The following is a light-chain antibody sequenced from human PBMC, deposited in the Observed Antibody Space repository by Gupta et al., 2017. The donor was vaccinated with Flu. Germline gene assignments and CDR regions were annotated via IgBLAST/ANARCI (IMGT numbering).Light chain of an antibody. V-gene: IGKV3-15*01. CDR3: QQYNNWPPYT. J-gene: IGKJ2*01. CDR1: QYIGNN. Sequence: EIVMTQSPATLSVSPGERAILSCRASQYIGNNLAWYQQKPGQAPRLLIYNAGARVTGIPARFTGSGSGTEFTLSISSLQSEDFAVYYCQQYNNWPPYTFGQGTKLEMK. CDR2: NAG.